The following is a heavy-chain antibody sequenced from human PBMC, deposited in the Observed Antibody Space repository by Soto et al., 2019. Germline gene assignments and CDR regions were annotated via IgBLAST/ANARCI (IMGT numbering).Heavy chain of an antibody. J-gene: IGHJ4*02. CDR2: MQPSSGRT. Sequence: QVQLVQSGAEVREPGASVKVSCKASGYSFTSLDINWVRQTPGQGLEWMGWMQPSSGRTGYAQKFQGRVTMTRDTSINTAYMELISLTSEDTAFYYCARGVTAGVDYWGQGTLVTVSS. CDR1: GYSFTSLD. D-gene: IGHD3-10*01. V-gene: IGHV1-8*01. CDR3: ARGVTAGVDY.